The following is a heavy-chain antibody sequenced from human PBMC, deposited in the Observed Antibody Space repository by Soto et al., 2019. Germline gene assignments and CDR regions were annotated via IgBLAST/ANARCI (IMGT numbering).Heavy chain of an antibody. D-gene: IGHD3-3*01. CDR2: TYYRSKWYN. CDR3: ARSYPTIFGVAPEGFDP. Sequence: PSQTLSLTCAISGDSVSSNSAAWNWIRQSPSRGLEWLGRTYYRSKWYNDYAVSVKSRITINPDTSKNQFSLQLNSVTPEDTAVYYCARSYPTIFGVAPEGFDPWGQGTLVTVSS. V-gene: IGHV6-1*01. CDR1: GDSVSSNSAA. J-gene: IGHJ5*02.